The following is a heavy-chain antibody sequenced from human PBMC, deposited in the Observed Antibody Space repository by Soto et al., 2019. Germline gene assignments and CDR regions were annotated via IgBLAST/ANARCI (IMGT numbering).Heavy chain of an antibody. CDR3: ARGPLSIRYFDY. D-gene: IGHD1-20*01. V-gene: IGHV4-31*03. CDR1: GGSISSGGYY. J-gene: IGHJ4*02. Sequence: PSETLSLTCTVSGGSISSGGYYWSWIRQHPGKGLEWIGYIYYSGSTYYNPSLKSRVTISVDTSKNQFSLKLSSVTAADTAVYYCARGPLSIRYFDYWGQGTLVTVSS. CDR2: IYYSGST.